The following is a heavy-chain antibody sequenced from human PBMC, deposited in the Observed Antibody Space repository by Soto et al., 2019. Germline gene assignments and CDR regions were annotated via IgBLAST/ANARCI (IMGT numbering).Heavy chain of an antibody. J-gene: IGHJ6*02. V-gene: IGHV3-7*03. CDR1: GFTFSSYW. CDR3: AREGDEYSSSSVKYYYYYGMDV. CDR2: IKQDGSEN. D-gene: IGHD6-6*01. Sequence: EVQLVESGGGLVQPGGSLRLSCAASGFTFSSYWMSWVRQAPGKGLEWVANIKQDGSENYYVDSVKGRFTISRDNAKNSLYLQMNSLRAEYTAVYYCAREGDEYSSSSVKYYYYYGMDVWGQGTTVTVSS.